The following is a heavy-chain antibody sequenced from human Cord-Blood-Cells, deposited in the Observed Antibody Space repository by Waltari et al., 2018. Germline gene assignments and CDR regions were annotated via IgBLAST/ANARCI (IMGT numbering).Heavy chain of an antibody. CDR3: ARYCSSTSCYYFDY. V-gene: IGHV3-30-3*01. D-gene: IGHD2-2*01. Sequence: QVQLVESGGGVVKPGRYLRLSCAASGFTFSSFAMHWVRQAPGKGREWVAVISYDGSNKYYADSVKGRFTISRDNSKNTLYLQMNSLRAEDTAVYYCARYCSSTSCYYFDYWGQGTLVTVSS. CDR1: GFTFSSFA. CDR2: ISYDGSNK. J-gene: IGHJ4*02.